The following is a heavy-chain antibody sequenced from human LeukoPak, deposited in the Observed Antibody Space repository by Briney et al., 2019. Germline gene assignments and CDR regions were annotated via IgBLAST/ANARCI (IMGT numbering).Heavy chain of an antibody. D-gene: IGHD4-17*01. CDR1: GGNFNTYT. Sequence: PRGSLRLSCAASGGNFNTYTMNWVRQAPGKGLEWVSSISSDSSYIYYAEAVHGRFTVSRDNAKYSLYLQMNSLRAEDTAVYYCVRGSYGAYDYWGQGSLVTVSS. V-gene: IGHV3-21*01. J-gene: IGHJ4*02. CDR3: VRGSYGAYDY. CDR2: ISSDSSYI.